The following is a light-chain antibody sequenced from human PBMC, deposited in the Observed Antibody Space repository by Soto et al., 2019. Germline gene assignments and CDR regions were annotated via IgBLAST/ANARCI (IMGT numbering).Light chain of an antibody. J-gene: IGLJ1*01. CDR1: KNDVGFYDF. CDR2: EVV. Sequence: QSVRTQPPSASGSPGQSVTISCTGTKNDVGFYDFVSWYQHHPGKAPRLIIYEVVQRPSGVPDRFSGSKSGNTASLTVSGLQAADEADYFCKSYAGSNTDVFGSGTKVTVL. CDR3: KSYAGSNTDV. V-gene: IGLV2-8*01.